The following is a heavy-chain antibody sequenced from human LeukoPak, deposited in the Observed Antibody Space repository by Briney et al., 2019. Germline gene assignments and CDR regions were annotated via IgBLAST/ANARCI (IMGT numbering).Heavy chain of an antibody. Sequence: GGSLRLSCAASGFTFRSYTMNWVRRAPGKGLEWVSSTSNSNSYENYADSVKGRFTISRDNAKNSLYLQMNSLRAEDTAVYYCARVLRLDYWGQGTLVTVSS. V-gene: IGHV3-21*01. CDR2: TSNSNSYE. CDR3: ARVLRLDY. CDR1: GFTFRSYT. J-gene: IGHJ4*02.